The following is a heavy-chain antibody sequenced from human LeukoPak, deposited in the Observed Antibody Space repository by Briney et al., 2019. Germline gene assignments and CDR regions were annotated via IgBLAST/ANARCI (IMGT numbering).Heavy chain of an antibody. Sequence: PSETLSLTCTVSGGSVSGYYWSWIRQPPGKGLEWIDYIRYSGTTRYNPSLNSRVTISVDTSKNQFSLKLNSVTAADTAVYYCARVLNDGYSDFWGQGTLVTVSS. V-gene: IGHV4-59*02. J-gene: IGHJ4*02. CDR1: GGSVSGYY. CDR2: IRYSGTT. D-gene: IGHD3-22*01. CDR3: ARVLNDGYSDF.